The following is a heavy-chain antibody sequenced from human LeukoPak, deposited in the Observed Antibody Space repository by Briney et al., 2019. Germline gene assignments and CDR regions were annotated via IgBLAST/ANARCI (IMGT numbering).Heavy chain of an antibody. D-gene: IGHD6-13*01. V-gene: IGHV3-23*01. CDR1: GFTFSSYA. J-gene: IGHJ4*02. CDR3: AKDGFGSSWPYYFDY. CDR2: ISGSGGST. Sequence: GGSLRLSCAASGFTFSSYAMSWVCQAPGKGLEWVSAISGSGGSTYYADSVKGRFTISRDNSKNTLYLQMDSLRAEDTAVYYCAKDGFGSSWPYYFDYWGQGTLVTVSS.